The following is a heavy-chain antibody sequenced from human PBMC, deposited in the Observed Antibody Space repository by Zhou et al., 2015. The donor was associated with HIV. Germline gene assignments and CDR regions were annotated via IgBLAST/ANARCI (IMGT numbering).Heavy chain of an antibody. D-gene: IGHD2-15*01. CDR3: ARVRGRWQLPNDYYYHGPS. Sequence: EAQLLGVWGRLGTARGGSLRLSCVASGFTFRTYAMTWVRLAPGKGLEWVAGISDNGVHTYYGDSVKGRFSSLQRQLQQHTVSANEHLENRGLGLLYCARVRGRWQLPNDYYYHGPSWGSGTTGHHFL. V-gene: IGHV3-23*01. CDR2: ISDNGVHT. CDR1: GFTFRTYA. J-gene: IGHJ6*04.